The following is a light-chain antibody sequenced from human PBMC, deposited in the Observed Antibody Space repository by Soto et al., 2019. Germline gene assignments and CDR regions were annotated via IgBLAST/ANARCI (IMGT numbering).Light chain of an antibody. CDR2: GAS. J-gene: IGKJ5*01. V-gene: IGKV3-20*01. CDR1: QSVDTYY. Sequence: EIVLTQSPGTLSLSPGERATLSCRASQSVDTYYLAWYQQKPGQAPRLLIFGASSRPTAIPGRFSGSGSGTDFTLTISRLEPEDFVVYYCHHYGSSPTFGQGTRLEIK. CDR3: HHYGSSPT.